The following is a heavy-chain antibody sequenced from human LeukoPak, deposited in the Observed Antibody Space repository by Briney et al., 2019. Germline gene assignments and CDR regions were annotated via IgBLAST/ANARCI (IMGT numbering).Heavy chain of an antibody. CDR1: GGSISSSSYY. CDR3: ARVSMAAAATGFDY. CDR2: IYYSGST. V-gene: IGHV4-39*07. Sequence: SETLSLTCTVSGGSISSSSYYWGWIRQPPGKGLEWIGSIYYSGSTYYNPSLKSRVTISVDTSKNQFSLKLSSVTAADMAVYYCARVSMAAAATGFDYWGQGTLVTVSS. J-gene: IGHJ4*02. D-gene: IGHD6-13*01.